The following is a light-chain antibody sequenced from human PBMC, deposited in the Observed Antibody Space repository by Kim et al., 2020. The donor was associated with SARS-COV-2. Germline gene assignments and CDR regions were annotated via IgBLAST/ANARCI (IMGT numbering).Light chain of an antibody. CDR1: LSISSW. CDR2: DAP. V-gene: IGKV1-5*01. J-gene: IGKJ1*01. CDR3: QKYNSYSWT. Sequence: VEDAATIPCQANLSISSWLAWYTKKPGKAPKLLIYDAPSLEGGVPSRFTVSRAGTEFTLTISSLLPDDFATYYCQKYNSYSWTLGQGTPVDIK.